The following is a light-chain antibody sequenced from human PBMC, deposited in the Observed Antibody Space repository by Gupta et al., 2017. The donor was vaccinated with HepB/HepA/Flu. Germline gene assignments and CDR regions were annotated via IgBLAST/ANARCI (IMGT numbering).Light chain of an antibody. CDR2: EVN. Sequence: QSALTQPASVSGSPGQSITISCTGTSSDVGNYNFVSWYQQHQGKAPKLMIYEVNKRPSGVSNRFSGSKSGNTASLTISGLQAEDEADYYCCSYAGSWTWVFDGGTKLTVL. CDR3: CSYAGSWTWV. CDR1: SSDVGNYNF. V-gene: IGLV2-23*02. J-gene: IGLJ3*02.